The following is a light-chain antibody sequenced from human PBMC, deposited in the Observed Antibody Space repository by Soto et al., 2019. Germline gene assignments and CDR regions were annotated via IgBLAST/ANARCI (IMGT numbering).Light chain of an antibody. CDR3: CSYAGSYTLL. CDR1: SRDVGGYNY. CDR2: DVR. V-gene: IGLV2-11*01. J-gene: IGLJ2*01. Sequence: QSALTQPRSVSGSPGQSVAISCTGTSRDVGGYNYVSWYQQHPGRAPKLVIYDVRKRPSGVPNRFSGSKSGNTASLTISGLQAEDEGDYYCCSYAGSYTLLFGGGTQLTVL.